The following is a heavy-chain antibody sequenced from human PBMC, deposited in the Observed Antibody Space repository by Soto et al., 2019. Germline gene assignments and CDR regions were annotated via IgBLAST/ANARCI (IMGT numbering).Heavy chain of an antibody. CDR2: IRSKANSYAT. J-gene: IGHJ6*03. Sequence: GGSLRLSCAASGFTFSGSAMHWVRQASGKGLEWVGRIRSKANSYATAYAASVKGRFTISRDDSKNTAYLQMNSLKTEDTAVYYCTREIVVVAATTFSPYYYYMDVWGKGTTVTVSS. D-gene: IGHD2-15*01. V-gene: IGHV3-73*01. CDR3: TREIVVVAATTFSPYYYYMDV. CDR1: GFTFSGSA.